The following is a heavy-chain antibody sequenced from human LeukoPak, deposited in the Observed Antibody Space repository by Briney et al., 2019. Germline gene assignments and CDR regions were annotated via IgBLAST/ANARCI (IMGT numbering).Heavy chain of an antibody. CDR1: GGSISSYY. Sequence: SETLSLTCTVSGGSISSYYWSWIRQPPGKGLEWIGYIYYSGSTNYNPSLKSRVTISVDTSKDQFSLRLSSVTAADTAIYYCARAVSGRFDYWGQGTLATVSS. J-gene: IGHJ4*02. CDR2: IYYSGST. D-gene: IGHD6-19*01. CDR3: ARAVSGRFDY. V-gene: IGHV4-59*08.